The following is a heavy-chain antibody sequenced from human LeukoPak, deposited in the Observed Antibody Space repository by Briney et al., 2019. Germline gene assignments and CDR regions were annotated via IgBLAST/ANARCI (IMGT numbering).Heavy chain of an antibody. CDR3: AKGRDGYNPARFDL. V-gene: IGHV3-23*01. CDR1: GFTFSSCA. CDR2: ISGSGGST. J-gene: IGHJ2*01. D-gene: IGHD5-12*01. Sequence: GGSLRLSCAASGFTFSSCAMSWVRQAPGKGLEWVSAISGSGGSTYYADSVKGRFTISRDNSKNTLYLQMNSLRAEDTAVYYCAKGRDGYNPARFDLWGRGTLSLSPQ.